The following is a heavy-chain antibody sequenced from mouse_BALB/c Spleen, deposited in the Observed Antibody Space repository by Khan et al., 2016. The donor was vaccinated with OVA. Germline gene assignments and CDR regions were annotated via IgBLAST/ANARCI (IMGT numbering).Heavy chain of an antibody. D-gene: IGHD3-1*01. J-gene: IGHJ3*01. CDR3: DRAGRAMFAY. CDR2: INTETGEP. V-gene: IGHV9-2-1*01. CDR1: GYTFTDYS. Sequence: LVESGPELKKPGETVKISCKASGYTFTDYSIHWVKQAPGKGLKWMGWINTETGEPTYADDFKGRFAFSLETSARTAYLQINNLKNEDTAQYVCDRAGRAMFAYWGRGTLVTVSA.